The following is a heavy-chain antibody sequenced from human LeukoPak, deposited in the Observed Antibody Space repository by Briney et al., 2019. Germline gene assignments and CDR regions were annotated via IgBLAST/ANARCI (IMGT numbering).Heavy chain of an antibody. J-gene: IGHJ4*02. CDR1: GNYW. CDR2: INSDGSWT. CDR3: VNFYETY. Sequence: PGGSLRLSCAASGNYWMHWVRQVPGKGLVWVSHINSDGSWTSYADSVKDRFTISKDNAKNTVYLQMNSLRAEDTAVYYCVNFYETYWGRGTLVTVSS. V-gene: IGHV3-74*01. D-gene: IGHD2/OR15-2a*01.